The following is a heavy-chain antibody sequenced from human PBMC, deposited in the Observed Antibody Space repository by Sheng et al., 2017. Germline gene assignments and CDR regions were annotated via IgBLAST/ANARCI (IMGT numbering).Heavy chain of an antibody. J-gene: IGHJ5*02. V-gene: IGHV4-4*07. CDR2: LYTTGNT. D-gene: IGHD6-19*01. CDR3: ARDWGIRVAGTGWFDP. CDR1: GASISNSY. Sequence: QVQLQESGPGLVKPSETLSLTCSVSGASISNSYWSWIRQPAGAGLEWIGRLYTTGNTNYNSAFKSRVTMSLDTSKNQFSLRLRSLTVADTAVYYCARDWGIRVAGTGWFDPWGQGTLVTVSS.